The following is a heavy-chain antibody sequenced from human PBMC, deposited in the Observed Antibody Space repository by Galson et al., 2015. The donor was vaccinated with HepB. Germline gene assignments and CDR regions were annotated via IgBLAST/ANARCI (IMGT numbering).Heavy chain of an antibody. Sequence: SVKVSCKASGYTFTSYAMHWVRQAPGQRLEWMGWINAGNGNTKYSQKFQGRVTITRDTSASTAYMELSSLRSEDTAVYYCARRSGCSSTSCYHDAFDIWGQGTMVTVSS. CDR1: GYTFTSYA. J-gene: IGHJ3*02. CDR2: INAGNGNT. V-gene: IGHV1-3*01. D-gene: IGHD2-2*01. CDR3: ARRSGCSSTSCYHDAFDI.